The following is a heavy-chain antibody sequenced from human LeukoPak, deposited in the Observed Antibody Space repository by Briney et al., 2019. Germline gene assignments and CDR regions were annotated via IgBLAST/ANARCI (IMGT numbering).Heavy chain of an antibody. CDR2: INHSGST. J-gene: IGHJ5*02. CDR1: GGSFSGYY. CDR3: ARRLLWFGELWFDP. D-gene: IGHD3-10*01. Sequence: SETLSLTCVVYGGSFSGYYWSWIRQPPGKGLEWIGEINHSGSTNYNPSLKSRVTISVDTSKNQFSLKLSSVTAADTAVYYCARRLLWFGELWFDPWGQGTLVTVSS. V-gene: IGHV4-34*01.